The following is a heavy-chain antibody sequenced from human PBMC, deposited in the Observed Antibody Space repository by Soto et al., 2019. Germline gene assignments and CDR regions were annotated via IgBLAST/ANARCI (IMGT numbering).Heavy chain of an antibody. CDR2: ITDTGGDA. V-gene: IGHV3-23*01. CDR3: VKDVGYSGTY. CDR1: GITFGSRA. J-gene: IGHJ4*01. Sequence: PGGSLRLSCVASGITFGSRAMSWVRQAPGEGLEWVSTITDTGGDAKYADSVRGRFTISRDNSKKTLYLQMSSLRADDSAVYYCVKDVGYSGTYWGQGTLVTVSS. D-gene: IGHD1-26*01.